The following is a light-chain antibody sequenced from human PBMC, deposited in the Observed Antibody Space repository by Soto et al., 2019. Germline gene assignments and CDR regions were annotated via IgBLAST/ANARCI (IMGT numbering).Light chain of an antibody. Sequence: EIVLTQSPGILSLSPGERATLSCRASQKISNKYLAWYQQKPGQAPRLLIFGASTRATGIPDRFVGRGSGKDFSLTISRLEPEDFAVYYCQQYDLALNFGPGTKVEIK. CDR2: GAS. V-gene: IGKV3-20*01. J-gene: IGKJ3*01. CDR1: QKISNKY. CDR3: QQYDLALN.